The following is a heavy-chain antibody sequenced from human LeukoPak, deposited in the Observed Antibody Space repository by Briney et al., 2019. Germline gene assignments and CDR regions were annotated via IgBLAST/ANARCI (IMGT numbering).Heavy chain of an antibody. J-gene: IGHJ3*02. CDR2: ISSSSSYI. Sequence: GGSLRLSCAASGFTFSSYSMNWVRQAPGKGLEWVSSISSSSSYIYYADSVKGRFTISRDNAKNSLYLQMNSLRAEDTAAYYCARGDRRDGYGYIWGQGTMVTVSS. CDR3: ARGDRRDGYGYI. V-gene: IGHV3-21*01. CDR1: GFTFSSYS. D-gene: IGHD5-24*01.